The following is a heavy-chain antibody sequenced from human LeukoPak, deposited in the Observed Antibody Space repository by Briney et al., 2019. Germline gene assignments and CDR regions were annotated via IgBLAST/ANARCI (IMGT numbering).Heavy chain of an antibody. CDR2: IIPIFGTA. CDR1: GGTFSSYA. Sequence: GASVKVSCKASGGTFSSYAISWVRQAPGQGLEWMGGIIPIFGTANYAQKFQGRVTITADKSTSTAYMELSSLRSEDTAVYYCAAIVGATRYYYYMDVWGKGTTVTVSS. J-gene: IGHJ6*03. V-gene: IGHV1-69*06. D-gene: IGHD1-26*01. CDR3: AAIVGATRYYYYMDV.